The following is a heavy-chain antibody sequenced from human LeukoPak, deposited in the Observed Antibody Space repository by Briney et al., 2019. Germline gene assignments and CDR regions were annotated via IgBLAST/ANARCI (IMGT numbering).Heavy chain of an antibody. V-gene: IGHV3-66*01. D-gene: IGHD6-13*01. CDR1: RFTFSSYA. J-gene: IGHJ4*02. Sequence: GGSLRLSCAASRFTFSSYAMNWVRQAPGKGLEWVSVIYSGGSTYYADSVKGRFTISRDNSKNTLYLQMNSLRAEDTAVYYCARDDSSDYWGQGTLVTVSS. CDR2: IYSGGST. CDR3: ARDDSSDY.